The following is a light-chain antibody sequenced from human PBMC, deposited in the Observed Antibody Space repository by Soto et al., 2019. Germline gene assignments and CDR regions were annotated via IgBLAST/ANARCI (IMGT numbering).Light chain of an antibody. J-gene: IGKJ4*01. CDR2: WAS. V-gene: IGKV4-1*01. Sequence: DIVMTQSPDSLAVSLGERATINCRSGQSVLYSSNNKNHLAWYQQKPGQPPKLLIYWASTRESGVPERFSGSGSGTDFSRTISSLQAEDVAVYYCQQYYNTPLTFGGGTKVEIK. CDR3: QQYYNTPLT. CDR1: QSVLYSSNNKNH.